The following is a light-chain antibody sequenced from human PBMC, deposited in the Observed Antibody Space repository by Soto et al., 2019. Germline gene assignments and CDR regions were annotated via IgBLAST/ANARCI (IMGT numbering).Light chain of an antibody. V-gene: IGKV1-9*01. Sequence: DIQLTQSPSFLSASVGDRVTITCRASQGISSYLAWYQQKPGKAPKLLIYAASTLQSGVPSRFSGSGSGTEFTLTISSLQPEDFATYYRQQLNSYPFLTFGGGTKVGIK. CDR2: AAS. CDR1: QGISSY. J-gene: IGKJ4*01. CDR3: QQLNSYPFLT.